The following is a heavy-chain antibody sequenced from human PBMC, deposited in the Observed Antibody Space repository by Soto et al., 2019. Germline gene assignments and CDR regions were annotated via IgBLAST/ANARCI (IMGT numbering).Heavy chain of an antibody. CDR3: AKIGIPDYYDRSGFAY. Sequence: LRLSCAASGFSFSRCAMHWVRQAPGKGLEWVAVISYDGTNKYYADSVNGRLIISRDNSKNTLSLQMISLRAEDTAVYYCAKIGIPDYYDRSGFAYWGQGALVT. CDR1: GFSFSRCA. D-gene: IGHD3-22*01. J-gene: IGHJ4*02. CDR2: ISYDGTNK. V-gene: IGHV3-30*18.